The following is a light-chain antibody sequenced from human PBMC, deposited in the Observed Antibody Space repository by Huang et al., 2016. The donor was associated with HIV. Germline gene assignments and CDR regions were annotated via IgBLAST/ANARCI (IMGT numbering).Light chain of an antibody. Sequence: DMQMTQSPSSLSASVGARVTLSCRATQAIDNYLAWYQQKPGRVPNRLIYGATTLQSGVPSRFSGSGSGTNFTLTIASLQPEDVATYYCQRYNSVPRMFGQGTKVEIK. CDR3: QRYNSVPRM. CDR2: GAT. J-gene: IGKJ1*01. CDR1: QAIDNY. V-gene: IGKV1-27*01.